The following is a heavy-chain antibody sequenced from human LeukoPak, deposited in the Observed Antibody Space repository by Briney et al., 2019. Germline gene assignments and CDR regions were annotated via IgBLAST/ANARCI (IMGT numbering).Heavy chain of an antibody. Sequence: GGSLRLSCAASGFTFSSYEMNWVRQAPGKGLEWVSYISSSGSTIYYADSVKGRFTISRDNAKNSLYLQMNSLRAEDTAVYYCARGLATITMIVVVITTNYRDYWGQGTLVTVSS. CDR1: GFTFSSYE. V-gene: IGHV3-48*03. CDR2: ISSSGSTI. J-gene: IGHJ4*02. CDR3: ARGLATITMIVVVITTNYRDY. D-gene: IGHD3-22*01.